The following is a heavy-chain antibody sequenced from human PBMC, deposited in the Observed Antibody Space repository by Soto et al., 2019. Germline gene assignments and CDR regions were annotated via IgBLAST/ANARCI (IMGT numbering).Heavy chain of an antibody. V-gene: IGHV4-30-4*01. CDR2: IYYSGST. J-gene: IGHJ4*02. D-gene: IGHD6-6*01. CDR3: ARDVLYSTSRIDS. Sequence: SETLALTCTVSGGSISSGDYYWSWIRQPPGKGLEWIGYIYYSGSTYYTPSLRSRVTISVDTSKNQFSLKLSSVTAADTAVYYCARDVLYSTSRIDSWGQGTLVTVSS. CDR1: GGSISSGDYY.